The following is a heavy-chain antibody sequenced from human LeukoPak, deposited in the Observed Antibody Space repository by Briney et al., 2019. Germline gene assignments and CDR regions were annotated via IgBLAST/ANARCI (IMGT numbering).Heavy chain of an antibody. V-gene: IGHV4-4*09. J-gene: IGHJ6*03. CDR2: VYSTGNT. CDR1: GGSINTYY. D-gene: IGHD3-3*01. Sequence: SETLSLTCAVSGGSINTYYWSWIRQPPGKGLEWVGYVYSTGNTNYNPSLKGRVTISLDTSKNQFSLNLSSVTAADTAVYYCAKHDTVFGAAHFYMDVWGKGTTATVSS. CDR3: AKHDTVFGAAHFYMDV.